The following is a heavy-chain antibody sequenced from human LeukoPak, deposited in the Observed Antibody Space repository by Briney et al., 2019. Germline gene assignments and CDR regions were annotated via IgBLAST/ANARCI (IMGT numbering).Heavy chain of an antibody. V-gene: IGHV3-48*03. CDR2: ISSSGSTI. D-gene: IGHD2-2*01. Sequence: GGSLRLFCAASGFTFSSYDMNWVRQATGKGLEWVSYISSSGSTIYYADSVKGRFTISRDNAKNSLYLQMNSLRAEDTAVYYCARDERGGYCSSTSCSPFDYWGQGTLVTVSS. CDR1: GFTFSSYD. CDR3: ARDERGGYCSSTSCSPFDY. J-gene: IGHJ4*02.